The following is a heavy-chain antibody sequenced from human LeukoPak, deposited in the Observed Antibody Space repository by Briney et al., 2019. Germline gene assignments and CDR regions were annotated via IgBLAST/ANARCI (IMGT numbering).Heavy chain of an antibody. V-gene: IGHV1-2*06. CDR3: ARAHSSGYHAP. CDR2: ISPNSGGT. Sequence: GASVKVSCKASGYTVTGYYMHWVRQAPGQGLEWMGRISPNSGGTNYAQKFQGRVTMTRDTSISTAYMELSRLRSDDTAVYYCARAHSSGYHAPWGQGTLVTVSS. D-gene: IGHD3-22*01. J-gene: IGHJ5*02. CDR1: GYTVTGYY.